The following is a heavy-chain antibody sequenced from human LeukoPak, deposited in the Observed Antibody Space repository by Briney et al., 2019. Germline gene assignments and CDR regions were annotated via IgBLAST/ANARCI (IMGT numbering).Heavy chain of an antibody. J-gene: IGHJ6*02. V-gene: IGHV3-11*01. D-gene: IGHD6-13*01. CDR2: ISSSGSTI. Sequence: PGGTLRLSCAASGFTFSDYYMSWIRQAPGKGLEWVSYISSSGSTIYYADSVKGRFTISRDNAKNSLYLQMNSLRAEDTAVYYCVKSGSSWYRDYYYYGMDVWGQGTTVTVSS. CDR1: GFTFSDYY. CDR3: VKSGSSWYRDYYYYGMDV.